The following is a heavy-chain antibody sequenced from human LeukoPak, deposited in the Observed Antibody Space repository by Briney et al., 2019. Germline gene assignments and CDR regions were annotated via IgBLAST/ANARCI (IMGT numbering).Heavy chain of an antibody. J-gene: IGHJ3*02. CDR2: IYTSGST. CDR3: ASRDYGASRGDFDI. CDR1: GGSISSYY. D-gene: IGHD4-17*01. V-gene: IGHV4-4*07. Sequence: SETLSLTCTVSGGSISSYYWSWIRQPAGKGLEWIGRIYTSGSTNYNPSLKSRVTMSVDTSKNQFSLKLSSVTAADTAVYYCASRDYGASRGDFDIWGQGTMVTVSS.